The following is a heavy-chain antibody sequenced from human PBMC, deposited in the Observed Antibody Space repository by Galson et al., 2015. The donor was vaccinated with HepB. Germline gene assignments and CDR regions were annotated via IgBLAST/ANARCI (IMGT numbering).Heavy chain of an antibody. CDR3: ARLTTMVTKTFDF. CDR1: GASIPSGDYY. D-gene: IGHD5-18*01. CDR2: IYNSGHT. J-gene: IGHJ4*02. Sequence: LSLTCTVSGASIPSGDYYWSWIRQPPGKGLEWIGYIYNSGHTYYSPALKTRVTISVDTNKEQFFLKLTSVTAADTAVYFCARLTTMVTKTFDFWGQGSLVTVSS. V-gene: IGHV4-30-4*01.